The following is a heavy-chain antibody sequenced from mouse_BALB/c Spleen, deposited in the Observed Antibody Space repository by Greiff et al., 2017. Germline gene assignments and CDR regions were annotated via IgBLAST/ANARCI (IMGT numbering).Heavy chain of an antibody. CDR1: GYSFTGYF. J-gene: IGHJ4*01. CDR2: INPYNGDT. CDR3: ASDDLVLRDYYAMDY. D-gene: IGHD1-1*01. Sequence: EVQLQQSGPELVKPGASVKISCKASGYSFTGYFMNWVMQSHGKSLEWIGRINPYNGDTFYNQKFKGKATLTVDKSSSTAHMELRSLASEDSAVYYCASDDLVLRDYYAMDYWGQGTSVTVSS. V-gene: IGHV1-20*02.